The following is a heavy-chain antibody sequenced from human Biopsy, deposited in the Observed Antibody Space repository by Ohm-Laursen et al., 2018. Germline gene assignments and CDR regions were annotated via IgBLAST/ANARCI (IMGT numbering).Heavy chain of an antibody. Sequence: GASVKVSCKVSGYAVTEFSMHWVRQAPGKGLEWMGGIIPIFGTANYAQKFQGRVTITADESTSTAYMELSSLRSDDTAIYYCATVRGLVWFGELIAWGQGTLVTVSS. CDR2: IIPIFGTA. J-gene: IGHJ5*02. CDR3: ATVRGLVWFGELIA. D-gene: IGHD3-10*01. CDR1: GYAVTEFS. V-gene: IGHV1-69*13.